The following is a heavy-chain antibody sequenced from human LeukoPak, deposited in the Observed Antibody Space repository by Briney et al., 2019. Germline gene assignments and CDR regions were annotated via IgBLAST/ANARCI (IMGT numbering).Heavy chain of an antibody. J-gene: IGHJ4*02. V-gene: IGHV1-69*13. D-gene: IGHD2-8*01. CDR2: IIPIFGTA. Sequence: SVKVSXKASGGTFSSYAISWVRQAPGQGLEWMGGIIPIFGTANYAQKFQGRVTITADESTSTAYMELSSLRSEDTAVYYCATGQGEYCTNGVCPRFDCWGQGTLVTVSS. CDR1: GGTFSSYA. CDR3: ATGQGEYCTNGVCPRFDC.